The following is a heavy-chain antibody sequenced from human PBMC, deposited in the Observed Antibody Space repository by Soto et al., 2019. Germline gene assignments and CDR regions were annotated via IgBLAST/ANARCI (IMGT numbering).Heavy chain of an antibody. J-gene: IGHJ6*02. D-gene: IGHD2-2*02. CDR1: GVTLSSYG. V-gene: IGHV3-33*01. CDR2: IWYDGSNK. Sequence: GGSLRLSCAASGVTLSSYGMHWVRQAPGKGLEWVAVIWYDGSNKYYADSVKGRFTISRDNSKNTLYLQMNSLRAEDTAVYYCARVGTRLYLYYYYGMDVWGQGTTVTVSS. CDR3: ARVGTRLYLYYYYGMDV.